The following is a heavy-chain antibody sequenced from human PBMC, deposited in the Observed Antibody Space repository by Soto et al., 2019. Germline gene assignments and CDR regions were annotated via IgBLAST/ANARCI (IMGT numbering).Heavy chain of an antibody. Sequence: QVQLEQSGAEVKKPGASVKVSCKASGYTFSSQYMNWVRQAPGQGLEWMGIINPSGGSTSSAQKFQRRLTLTRDISTSTFYMELSSLRSEDTAVYYCARDGDCSGGSCSTNYWFDPWGQGTLVTVSS. CDR2: INPSGGST. D-gene: IGHD2-15*01. V-gene: IGHV1-46*01. CDR1: GYTFSSQY. CDR3: ARDGDCSGGSCSTNYWFDP. J-gene: IGHJ5*02.